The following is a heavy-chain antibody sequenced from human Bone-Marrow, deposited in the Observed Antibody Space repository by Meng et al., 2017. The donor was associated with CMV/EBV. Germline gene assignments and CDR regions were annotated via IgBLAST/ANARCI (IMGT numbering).Heavy chain of an antibody. J-gene: IGHJ4*02. D-gene: IGHD6-13*01. CDR1: GGSISSSSYY. CDR2: ISGSGGST. CDR3: AKDQPSSWYSSSWFSFDY. Sequence: ETLSLTCTVSGGSISSSSYYWGWIRQPPGKGLEWVSAISGSGGSTYYADSVKGRFTISRDNSKNTLYLQMNSLRAEDTAVYYCAKDQPSSWYSSSWFSFDYWGQGTLVTVSS. V-gene: IGHV3-23*01.